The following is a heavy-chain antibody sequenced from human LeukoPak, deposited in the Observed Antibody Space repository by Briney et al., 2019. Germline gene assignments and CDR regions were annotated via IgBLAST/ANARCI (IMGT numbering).Heavy chain of an antibody. J-gene: IGHJ1*01. Sequence: SGPTLVKPTETLTLICSVSGFSLSNAREGVTWIRQPPGKALEWRAHIFWNDDKSYNTSLKSRLTISKDTSKSQVVLTMTNMDPVDTATYYCARMYCSSTTCAEYFQSWGQGTLVTVSS. CDR3: ARMYCSSTTCAEYFQS. CDR1: GFSLSNAREG. D-gene: IGHD2-2*01. V-gene: IGHV2-26*01. CDR2: IFWNDDK.